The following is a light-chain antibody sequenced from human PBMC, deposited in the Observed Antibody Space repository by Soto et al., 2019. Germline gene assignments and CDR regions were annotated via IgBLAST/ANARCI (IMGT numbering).Light chain of an antibody. J-gene: IGKJ3*01. CDR1: QDISNY. CDR2: DAS. V-gene: IGKV1-33*01. CDR3: QQYDNLPFT. Sequence: GDRVTITCQASQDISNYLNWYQKKPGKAPKLLIYDASILQTGVPSRFSGSGSATDFTLTVSSLQPEDVATYYCQQYDNLPFTFGPGTKVDIK.